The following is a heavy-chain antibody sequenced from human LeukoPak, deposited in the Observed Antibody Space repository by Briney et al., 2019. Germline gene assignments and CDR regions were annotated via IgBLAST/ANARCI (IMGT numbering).Heavy chain of an antibody. J-gene: IGHJ4*02. CDR2: FNPNSGVT. CDR3: ARAVAGIDY. D-gene: IGHD6-19*01. CDR1: GYTFTGYY. V-gene: IGHV1-2*02. Sequence: ASVKVSCKASGYTFTGYYLHWVRQAPGQGLEWMGWFNPNSGVTNYAQNFQGRVTMTRDTSISTGYMELSRLRSDDTALYYCARAVAGIDYWGQGTLVTVPS.